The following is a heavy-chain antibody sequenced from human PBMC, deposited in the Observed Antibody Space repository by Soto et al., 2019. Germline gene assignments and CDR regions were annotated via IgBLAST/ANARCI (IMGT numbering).Heavy chain of an antibody. CDR2: IIPIFGTA. J-gene: IGHJ4*02. D-gene: IGHD3-16*02. CDR3: ARLSDYVWGSYRYFDY. CDR1: GGTFSSYA. V-gene: IGHV1-69*06. Sequence: QVQLVQSGAEVKKPGSSVKVSCKASGGTFSSYAISWVRQAPGQGLEWMGGIIPIFGTANYAQKFQGRVTTTADKSTSTAYMELSSLRSEDTAVYYCARLSDYVWGSYRYFDYWGQGTLVTVSS.